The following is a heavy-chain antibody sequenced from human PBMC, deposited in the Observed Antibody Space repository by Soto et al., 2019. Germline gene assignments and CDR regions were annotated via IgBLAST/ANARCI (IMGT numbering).Heavy chain of an antibody. J-gene: IGHJ6*02. CDR3: ASSGWSEDFYYYYGMDV. V-gene: IGHV4-4*02. CDR1: GDSVTRSNW. CDR2: IYHSGNT. D-gene: IGHD6-19*01. Sequence: QVQLQESGPGLVKPSGTRSLTCTVSGDSVTRSNWWSWVRQSPGKGLEWIGEIYHSGNTKYNPSLKSRVTISVDKSKNQFSLHLTSVTAADTAVYYCASSGWSEDFYYYYGMDVWGQGTTVTVSS.